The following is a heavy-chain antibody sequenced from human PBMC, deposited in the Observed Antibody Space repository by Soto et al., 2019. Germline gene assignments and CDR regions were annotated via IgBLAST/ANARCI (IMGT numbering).Heavy chain of an antibody. V-gene: IGHV4-39*02. CDR1: GGSISSSSYY. J-gene: IGHJ6*02. Sequence: SETLSLTCTVSGGSISSSSYYWGWIRQPPGKGLEWIGSIYYSGSTYYNPSLKSRVTTSVDTSKNQFSLKLSSVTAADTAVYYCARDLGGSYGHYYYYGMDVWGQGTTVTVSS. CDR3: ARDLGGSYGHYYYYGMDV. CDR2: IYYSGST. D-gene: IGHD1-26*01.